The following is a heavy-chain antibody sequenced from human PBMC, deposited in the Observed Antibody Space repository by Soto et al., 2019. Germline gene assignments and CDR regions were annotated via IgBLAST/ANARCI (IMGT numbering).Heavy chain of an antibody. CDR3: AKDPDYVWGSYRYPVLYYFDY. V-gene: IGHV3-23*01. Sequence: EVQLLESGGGLVQPGGSLRLSCAASGFTFSSYAMSWVRQAPGKGLEWVSAISGSGGSTYYADSVKGRFTISRDNSKNTLYLQMNSLRAEDTAVYYCAKDPDYVWGSYRYPVLYYFDYWGQGTLVTVSS. J-gene: IGHJ4*02. D-gene: IGHD3-16*02. CDR1: GFTFSSYA. CDR2: ISGSGGST.